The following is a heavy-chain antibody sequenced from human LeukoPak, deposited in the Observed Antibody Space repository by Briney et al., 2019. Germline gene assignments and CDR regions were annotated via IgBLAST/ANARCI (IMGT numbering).Heavy chain of an antibody. D-gene: IGHD3-3*01. CDR3: AKFASKWLLFTGAYYFDY. Sequence: KPSETLSLTCAVYGGSFSGYYWSWIRQPPGKGLEWIGEINHSGSTNYNPSLKSRVTISVDTSKNQFSLKLSSVTAADTAVYYCAKFASKWLLFTGAYYFDYWGQGTLVTVSS. V-gene: IGHV4-34*01. CDR2: INHSGST. J-gene: IGHJ4*02. CDR1: GGSFSGYY.